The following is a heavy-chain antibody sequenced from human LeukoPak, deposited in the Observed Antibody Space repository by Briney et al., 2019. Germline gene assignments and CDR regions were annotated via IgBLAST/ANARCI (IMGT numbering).Heavy chain of an antibody. J-gene: IGHJ4*02. CDR3: ARSQNYYGSGDY. CDR1: GDSVSNGNYY. V-gene: IGHV4-61*03. Sequence: SETLSLTCTVSGDSVSNGNYYWSWLRRPPGKALEWIGYIYYTGKTYYNPSLEGRVTILVDTSRNHFSVKLSSVTAADTAVYYCARSQNYYGSGDYWSQGTLVTVSS. CDR2: IYYTGKT. D-gene: IGHD3-10*01.